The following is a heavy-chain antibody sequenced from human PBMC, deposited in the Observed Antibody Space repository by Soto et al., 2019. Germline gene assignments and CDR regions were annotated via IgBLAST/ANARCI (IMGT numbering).Heavy chain of an antibody. CDR1: GLTFSSYA. J-gene: IGHJ5*02. V-gene: IGHV3-23*01. Sequence: GGSLRLSCAASGLTFSSYAMSWVRQAPGKGLEWVSAISGSGGSTYYADSVKGRFTISRDNSKNTLYLQMNSLRAEDTAVYYCAKEFPLTGTVAGTVWFDPWGQGTLVTVSS. D-gene: IGHD6-19*01. CDR3: AKEFPLTGTVAGTVWFDP. CDR2: ISGSGGST.